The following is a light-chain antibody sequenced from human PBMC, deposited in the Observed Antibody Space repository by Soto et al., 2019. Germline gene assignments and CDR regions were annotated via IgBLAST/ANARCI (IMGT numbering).Light chain of an antibody. V-gene: IGKV2-28*01. CDR1: QSLQHTNGYNY. Sequence: EIVMTQSPLSLAVTPGEPASVSCRSSQSLQHTNGYNYVAWYLQKPGQSPQLLIYLGSNRASGVTDRFRGGGSGTDFTLKISRVEAEDVVVYYCMQALQTPLTFGGGTKVEI. J-gene: IGKJ4*01. CDR3: MQALQTPLT. CDR2: LGS.